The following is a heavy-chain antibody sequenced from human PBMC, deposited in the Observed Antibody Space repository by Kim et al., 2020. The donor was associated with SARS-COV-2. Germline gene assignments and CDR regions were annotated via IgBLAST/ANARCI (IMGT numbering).Heavy chain of an antibody. J-gene: IGHJ4*02. CDR1: GGSISSYY. D-gene: IGHD6-19*01. CDR3: AREVGTKWLVRYD. CDR2: IYYSGST. V-gene: IGHV4-59*13. Sequence: SETLSLTCTVSGGSISSYYWSWIRQPPGKGLEWIGYIYYSGSTNYNPSLKSRVTISVDTSKNQFSLKLSSVTAADTAVYYCAREVGTKWLVRYDWGQGTLVTVSS.